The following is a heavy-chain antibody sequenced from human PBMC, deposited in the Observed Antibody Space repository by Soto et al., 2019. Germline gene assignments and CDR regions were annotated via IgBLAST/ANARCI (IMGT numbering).Heavy chain of an antibody. CDR2: IWYDGSNK. Sequence: PVGSLRLSCAASGFTFSSYGMNWVRQAPGKGLEWVAVIWYDGSNKDYADSVKGRLTISRDNSKNTLYLQMNSLRAEDTAVYYCAKGSRPLFDWGQGTLVTVSS. CDR1: GFTFSSYG. D-gene: IGHD3-10*01. CDR3: AKGSRPLFD. J-gene: IGHJ4*02. V-gene: IGHV3-30*02.